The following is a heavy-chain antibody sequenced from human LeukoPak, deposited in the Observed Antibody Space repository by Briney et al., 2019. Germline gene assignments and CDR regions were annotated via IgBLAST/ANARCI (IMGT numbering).Heavy chain of an antibody. CDR2: ISAYDGNT. CDR1: GCTFYNYG. CDR3: ARYSGWFGNWFDP. J-gene: IGHJ5*02. Sequence: GASVKVSCKASGCTFYNYGISWMRQAPGQGLEWMGWISAYDGNTKYPQNLQGRVTVTTDTSTSTAYMELRSLRSDDTAVYYCARYSGWFGNWFDPWGQGTLVTVSS. D-gene: IGHD6-19*01. V-gene: IGHV1-18*01.